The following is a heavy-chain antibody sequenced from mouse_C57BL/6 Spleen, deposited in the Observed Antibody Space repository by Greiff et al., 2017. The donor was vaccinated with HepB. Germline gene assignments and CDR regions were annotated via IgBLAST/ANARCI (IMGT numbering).Heavy chain of an antibody. CDR3: AREDLTTVGYFDV. V-gene: IGHV1-85*01. Sequence: VQLQQSGPELVKPGASVKLSCKASGYTFTSYDINWVKQRPGQGLEWIGWIYPRDGSTKYNEKFKGKATLTVDTSSSTAYMELHSLTSEDSAVYFCAREDLTTVGYFDVWGTGTTVTVSS. CDR2: IYPRDGST. CDR1: GYTFTSYD. J-gene: IGHJ1*03. D-gene: IGHD1-1*01.